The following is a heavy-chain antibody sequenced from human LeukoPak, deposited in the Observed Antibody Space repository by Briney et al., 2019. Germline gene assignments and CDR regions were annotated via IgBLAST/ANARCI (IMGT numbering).Heavy chain of an antibody. V-gene: IGHV3-53*05. D-gene: IGHD3-22*01. Sequence: GGSLRLSCAASGFTVSSNYMSWVRQAPGKGLEWVSVIYSGGSTYYADSVKGRFTISRDNSKNTLYLQMNSLRAEDTAVYYCAREGSHYYDSSGYRGYWFDPWGQGTLVTVSS. CDR1: GFTVSSNY. J-gene: IGHJ5*02. CDR2: IYSGGST. CDR3: AREGSHYYDSSGYRGYWFDP.